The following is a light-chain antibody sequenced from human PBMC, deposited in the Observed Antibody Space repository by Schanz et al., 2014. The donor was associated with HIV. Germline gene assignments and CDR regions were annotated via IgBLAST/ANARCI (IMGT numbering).Light chain of an antibody. CDR2: DVT. Sequence: QSALTQPASVSGSPGQSITISCTGDSSDVGGYDYVSWYQQHPGKAPKLIIYDVTDRPSGVSFRFSGSKSGNTASLTVSGLQAEDEADYYCSSYAATSNVLFGGGTKLTVL. V-gene: IGLV2-14*03. J-gene: IGLJ3*02. CDR1: SSDVGGYDY. CDR3: SSYAATSNVL.